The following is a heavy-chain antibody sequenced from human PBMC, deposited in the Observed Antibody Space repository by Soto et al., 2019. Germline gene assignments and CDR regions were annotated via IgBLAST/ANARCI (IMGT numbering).Heavy chain of an antibody. CDR2: IYYSGST. V-gene: IGHV4-31*03. J-gene: IGHJ5*02. Sequence: PSETLSLTCTVSGGSISSGGYYWSWIRQHPGKGLEWIGYIYYSGSTYYNPSLKSRVTISVDTSKNQFSLKLSSVTAADTAVYYCARVSGIAVPAAMGEWFGPWGQGTLVTVSS. CDR3: ARVSGIAVPAAMGEWFGP. CDR1: GGSISSGGYY. D-gene: IGHD2-2*01.